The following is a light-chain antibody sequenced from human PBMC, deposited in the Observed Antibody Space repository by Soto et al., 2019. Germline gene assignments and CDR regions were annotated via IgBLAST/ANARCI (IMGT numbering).Light chain of an antibody. V-gene: IGKV3-20*01. CDR2: GAS. CDR1: QSVTTR. CDR3: QQYGGSPIT. Sequence: LSPGERVTLSCRANQSVTTRLAWYQHKPGQAPTLLMSGASNRASGVPVRFSGSGSGTDCTLTITRLEPEDVALYYCQQYGGSPITFGLGTRLEIK. J-gene: IGKJ5*01.